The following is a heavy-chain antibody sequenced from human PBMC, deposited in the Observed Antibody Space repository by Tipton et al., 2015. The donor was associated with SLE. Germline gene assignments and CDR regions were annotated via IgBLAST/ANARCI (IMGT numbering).Heavy chain of an antibody. D-gene: IGHD1-26*01. CDR2: IRYDGSNK. CDR1: GFTFSSYS. J-gene: IGHJ4*02. Sequence: SLRLSCAASGFTFSSYSMNWVRQAPGKGLEWVAFIRYDGSNKYYADSVKGRFTISRDNSKNTLYLQMNSLRAEDTAVYYCAKVWELPDYFDYWGQGTLVTVSS. V-gene: IGHV3-30*02. CDR3: AKVWELPDYFDY.